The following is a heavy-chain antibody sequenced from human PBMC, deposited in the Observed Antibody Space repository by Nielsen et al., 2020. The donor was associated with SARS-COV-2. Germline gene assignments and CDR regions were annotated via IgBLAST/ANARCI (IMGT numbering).Heavy chain of an antibody. Sequence: SVKVSCKASGGTFSSYAISWVRQAPGQGLEWMGGIIPIFGTANYAQKFQGRVTITADKSTSTAYMELSSLRSEDTAVYYCARAYYDSGLNAFDIWGQGTVVTVSS. CDR2: IIPIFGTA. D-gene: IGHD3-22*01. J-gene: IGHJ3*02. V-gene: IGHV1-69*06. CDR3: ARAYYDSGLNAFDI. CDR1: GGTFSSYA.